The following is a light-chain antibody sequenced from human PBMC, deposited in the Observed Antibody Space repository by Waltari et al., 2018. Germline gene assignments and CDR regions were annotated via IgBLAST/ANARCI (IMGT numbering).Light chain of an antibody. CDR3: QQYHNYPF. Sequence: AIRITQSPSSLSASTGARVTITCRASQGISSYLAWYQQKPGKAPKLLIYGASNLQSGVPSRFSGSGSGTDFTLTISCLQSEDFATYYCQQYHNYPFFGGGTRVEIK. V-gene: IGKV1-8*01. CDR1: QGISSY. J-gene: IGKJ4*01. CDR2: GAS.